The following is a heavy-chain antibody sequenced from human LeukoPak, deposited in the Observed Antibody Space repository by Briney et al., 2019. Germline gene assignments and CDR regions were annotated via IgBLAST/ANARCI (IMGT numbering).Heavy chain of an antibody. CDR3: AKDLYDNGWYNYFDP. J-gene: IGHJ5*02. CDR1: GFTLSPWG. CDR2: ISHDGNSK. Sequence: GGSLRLSGPASGFTLSPWGMHWFRQAPGKGLEWGEMISHDGNSKQYADFAKGRFTISRDNSKNTLYLEMNSLRTEDTAVYHCAKDLYDNGWYNYFDPWGQGALVTVSS. V-gene: IGHV3-30*18. D-gene: IGHD6-19*01.